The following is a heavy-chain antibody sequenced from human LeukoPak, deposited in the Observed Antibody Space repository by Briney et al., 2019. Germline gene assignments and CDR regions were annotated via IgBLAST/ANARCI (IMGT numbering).Heavy chain of an antibody. D-gene: IGHD3-22*01. V-gene: IGHV4-30-2*01. CDR1: GGSISSGGYS. CDR3: ARVGFDSSGYWYFDY. Sequence: SQTLSLTCAVSGGSISSGGYSWSWTRQPPGKGLEWIGYIYHSGSTYYNPSLKSRVTISVDRSKNQFSLKLSSVTAADTAVYYCARVGFDSSGYWYFDYWGQGTLVTVSS. J-gene: IGHJ4*02. CDR2: IYHSGST.